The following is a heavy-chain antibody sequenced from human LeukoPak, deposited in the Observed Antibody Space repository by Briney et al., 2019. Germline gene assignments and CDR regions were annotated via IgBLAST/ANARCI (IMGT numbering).Heavy chain of an antibody. D-gene: IGHD6-19*01. CDR1: GYTFTDYY. Sequence: GASVKVSCKVSGYTFTDYYMHWVQQAPGKGLEWMGLVDPEDGETIYAEKFQGRVTITADTSTVTAYMELSSLRSEDTAVYYCATMFSSSGWYYFDYWGQGTLVTVSS. V-gene: IGHV1-69-2*01. CDR3: ATMFSSSGWYYFDY. J-gene: IGHJ4*02. CDR2: VDPEDGET.